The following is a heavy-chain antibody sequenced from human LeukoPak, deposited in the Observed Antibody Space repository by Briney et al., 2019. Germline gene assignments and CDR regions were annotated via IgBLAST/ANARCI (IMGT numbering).Heavy chain of an antibody. Sequence: GGSLRLSCAASGFTFSSYGMHWVRQAPGKGLEWVAVISYDGSNKYYADSVKGRFTSSRDNSKNTLYLQMNSLRAEGTAVYYCAKNQYYFDYWGQGTLVTVSS. J-gene: IGHJ4*02. CDR1: GFTFSSYG. CDR2: ISYDGSNK. V-gene: IGHV3-30*18. CDR3: AKNQYYFDY.